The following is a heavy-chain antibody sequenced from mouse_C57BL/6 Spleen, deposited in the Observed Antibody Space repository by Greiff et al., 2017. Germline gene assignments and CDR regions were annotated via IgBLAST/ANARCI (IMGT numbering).Heavy chain of an antibody. V-gene: IGHV1-12*01. Sequence: QVQLQQSGAELVRPGASVKMSCKASGYTFTSYNMHWVKQTPRQGLEWIGAIYPGNGDTSYNQKFKGKATLPVDKSSSTAYMQLSSLTSEDSAVYFCARPIYYCGSSHGTWFAYWGQGTLVTVSA. D-gene: IGHD1-1*01. CDR1: GYTFTSYN. J-gene: IGHJ3*01. CDR2: IYPGNGDT. CDR3: ARPIYYCGSSHGTWFAY.